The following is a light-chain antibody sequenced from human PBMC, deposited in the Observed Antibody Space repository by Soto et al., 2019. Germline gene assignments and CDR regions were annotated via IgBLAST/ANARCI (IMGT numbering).Light chain of an antibody. CDR2: TAS. Sequence: EIVLTQSPGTLSLSPGERATLSCRASQSVSSSYLAWYQQKPGQAPRLLIYTASSRATGIPDRFSGSGSGKDFTLTIRRLEPEDFAVYYCQEYGSSPLTFGPGTKVDIK. V-gene: IGKV3-20*01. J-gene: IGKJ3*01. CDR1: QSVSSSY. CDR3: QEYGSSPLT.